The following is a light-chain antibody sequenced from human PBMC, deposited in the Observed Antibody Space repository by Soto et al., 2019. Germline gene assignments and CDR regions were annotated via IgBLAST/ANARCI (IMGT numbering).Light chain of an antibody. J-gene: IGKJ1*01. CDR3: QQYNSYWT. V-gene: IGKV3D-7*01. Sequence: EIVMTQSPATLSLSPGKRATLSCRASQSVSSSYLSWYQQKPGQAPRLLIYDASNRATGIPARFSGSGSGTEFTLTISSLQPDDFATYYCQQYNSYWTFGQGTKVDIK. CDR1: QSVSSSY. CDR2: DAS.